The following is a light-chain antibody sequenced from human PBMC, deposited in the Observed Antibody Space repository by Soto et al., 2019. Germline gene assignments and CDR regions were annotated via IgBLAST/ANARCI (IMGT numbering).Light chain of an antibody. V-gene: IGLV2-8*01. Sequence: QSALTQPPSASGSPGRSVTISCTGTSRDIGGYDFVSWYQQYPGKAPQLIISEVNQRPSGVPDRFSGSKSGNTASLTVSGLQSEDEADYYCLAYAGRTTLVFGTGTKVTVL. CDR3: LAYAGRTTLV. CDR2: EVN. CDR1: SRDIGGYDF. J-gene: IGLJ1*01.